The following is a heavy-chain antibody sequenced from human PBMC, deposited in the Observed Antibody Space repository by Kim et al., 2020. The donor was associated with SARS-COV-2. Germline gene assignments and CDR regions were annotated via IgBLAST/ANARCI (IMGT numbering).Heavy chain of an antibody. D-gene: IGHD5-12*01. CDR1: GGSISSSSYY. Sequence: ETLSLTCTVSGGSISSSSYYWGWIRQPPGKGLEWIGSIYYSGSTYYNPSLKSRVTISVDTSKNQFSLKLSSVTAADTAVYYCASQSGDSGYDWLYYYYYYGMDVWGQGTTVTVSS. CDR3: ASQSGDSGYDWLYYYYYYGMDV. J-gene: IGHJ6*02. V-gene: IGHV4-39*01. CDR2: IYYSGST.